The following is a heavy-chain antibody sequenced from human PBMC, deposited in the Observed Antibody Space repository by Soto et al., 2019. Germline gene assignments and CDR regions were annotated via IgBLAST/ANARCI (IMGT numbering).Heavy chain of an antibody. CDR2: IYYSGST. V-gene: IGHV4-59*08. CDR1: GGSISSYY. J-gene: IGHJ4*02. Sequence: QVQLQESGPGLVKPSETLSLTCTVSGGSISSYYCSWIRQPPGKGLEWIGYIYYSGSTNYNPSLKGRVTITVDTSKNQFSLKLRSVTAADTAVYYCARQGGYSGYEVVGGFDYWGQGTLVTVSS. CDR3: ARQGGYSGYEVVGGFDY. D-gene: IGHD5-12*01.